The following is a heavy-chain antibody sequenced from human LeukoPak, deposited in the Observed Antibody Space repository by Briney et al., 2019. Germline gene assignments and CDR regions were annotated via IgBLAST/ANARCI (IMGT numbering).Heavy chain of an antibody. CDR3: AKGSWVAAAYYFDY. J-gene: IGHJ4*02. V-gene: IGHV3-30*02. D-gene: IGHD6-13*01. Sequence: GGSLRLSCAASGFTFSSYGMHWVRQAPGKGLEWVAFIRYDGSNKYYADSVKGRFTISRDNSKNTLYLQMNSLRAEDTAVYYCAKGSWVAAAYYFDYWGQGTLVTVSS. CDR1: GFTFSSYG. CDR2: IRYDGSNK.